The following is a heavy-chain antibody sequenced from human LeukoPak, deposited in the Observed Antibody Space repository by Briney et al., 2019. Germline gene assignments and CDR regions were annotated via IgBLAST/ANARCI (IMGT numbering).Heavy chain of an antibody. D-gene: IGHD6-13*01. J-gene: IGHJ3*02. V-gene: IGHV5-51*01. CDR1: GYSFTSYW. Sequence: GESLKISCKGSGYSFTSYWIGWVRQMPGKGLECMGIIYPGDSDTRYGPSFQGQVTISADKSISTAYLQWSSLKASDTAMYYCARPNRAAGTSAFDIWGQGTMVTVSS. CDR2: IYPGDSDT. CDR3: ARPNRAAGTSAFDI.